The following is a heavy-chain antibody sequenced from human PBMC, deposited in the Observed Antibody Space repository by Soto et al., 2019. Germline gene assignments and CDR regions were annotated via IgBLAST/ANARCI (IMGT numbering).Heavy chain of an antibody. CDR2: IYYSGST. CDR3: ARGGDCSGGSCYHWDWFDP. J-gene: IGHJ5*02. Sequence: QVQLQESGPGLVKPSETLSLTCTVSGGSISSYYWSWIRQPPGKGLEWIGYIYYSGSTNYNPSLKSRVTISVATSKNQFSLKLSSVTAADTAVYYCARGGDCSGGSCYHWDWFDPWGQGTLVTVSS. V-gene: IGHV4-59*01. CDR1: GGSISSYY. D-gene: IGHD2-15*01.